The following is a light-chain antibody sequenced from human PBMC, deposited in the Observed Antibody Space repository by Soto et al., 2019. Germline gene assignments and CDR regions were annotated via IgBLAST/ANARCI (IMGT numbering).Light chain of an antibody. CDR1: QSVSSN. V-gene: IGKV3-15*01. J-gene: IGKJ4*01. CDR3: QQYKNWPPLT. Sequence: EIVMTQSPATLSVSPGERATLSCRASQSVSSNLAWYQQKPGQAPRLLIYGAFTRATGIPARFSGSGSGTEFPPNISSLQSEDFAVYYCQQYKNWPPLTFGGGTKVEIK. CDR2: GAF.